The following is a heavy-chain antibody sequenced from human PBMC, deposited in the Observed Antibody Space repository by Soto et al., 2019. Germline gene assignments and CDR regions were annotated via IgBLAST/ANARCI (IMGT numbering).Heavy chain of an antibody. Sequence: GGSLRLSCAASGFTFSSYAMSWVRQAPGKGLEWVSAISGSGGSTYYADSVKGRFTISRDNSKNTLYLQMNSLRAEDMAVYYCAKDQIRSAFYDFWSGYYFDYWGQGTLVTVSS. J-gene: IGHJ4*02. D-gene: IGHD3-3*01. CDR2: ISGSGGST. V-gene: IGHV3-23*01. CDR3: AKDQIRSAFYDFWSGYYFDY. CDR1: GFTFSSYA.